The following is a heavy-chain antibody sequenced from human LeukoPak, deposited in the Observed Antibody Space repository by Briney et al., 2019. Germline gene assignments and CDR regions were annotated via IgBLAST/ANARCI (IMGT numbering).Heavy chain of an antibody. Sequence: SETLSLTCAVYGGSFSGYYWSWIRQPPGKGLEWIGEINHSGSTNYNPSLKSRVTISVDTSKNQFSLKLSSVTAADTAVYYCARRPILTGYYTYWGQGTLVTVSS. V-gene: IGHV4-34*01. D-gene: IGHD3-9*01. J-gene: IGHJ4*02. CDR1: GGSFSGYY. CDR3: ARRPILTGYYTY. CDR2: INHSGST.